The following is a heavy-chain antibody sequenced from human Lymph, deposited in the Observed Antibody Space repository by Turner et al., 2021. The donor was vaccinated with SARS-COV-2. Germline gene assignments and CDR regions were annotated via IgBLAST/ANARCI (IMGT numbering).Heavy chain of an antibody. CDR1: GYPFTAYY. CDR3: ARDVERYNDFWGGYSGGYGLDV. J-gene: IGHJ6*02. Sequence: QVQLVQSGAEANKPGASVKVSCKDSGYPFTAYYMHWVRQAPGQGLEWMGWINPNSGGTNYAQKFQGRVTMTRDTSISTAYMELSRLRSDDTAVYYCARDVERYNDFWGGYSGGYGLDVWGQGTTVTVSS. V-gene: IGHV1-2*02. CDR2: INPNSGGT. D-gene: IGHD3-3*01.